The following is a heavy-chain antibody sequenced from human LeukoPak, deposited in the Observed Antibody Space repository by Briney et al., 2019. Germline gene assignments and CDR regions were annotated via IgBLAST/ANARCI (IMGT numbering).Heavy chain of an antibody. CDR2: MNPNSGNT. V-gene: IGHV1-8*01. Sequence: ASVKVSCKASGYTFTSYDINWVRQATGQGLEWMGWMNPNSGNTGYAQKFQGRVTITRNTSISTAYMELSSLRSEDTAVYYCARSHISGYDPHDAFDIWGQGTMVTVSS. J-gene: IGHJ3*02. D-gene: IGHD5-12*01. CDR3: ARSHISGYDPHDAFDI. CDR1: GYTFTSYD.